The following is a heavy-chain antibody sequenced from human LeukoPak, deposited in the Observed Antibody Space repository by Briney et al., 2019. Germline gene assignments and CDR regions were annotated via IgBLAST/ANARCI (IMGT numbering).Heavy chain of an antibody. D-gene: IGHD2-15*01. V-gene: IGHV1-2*02. J-gene: IGHJ4*02. CDR3: AGVKLGYCSGGSCYLGY. Sequence: ASVKVSCKASGYTFTGYYMHWVRQAPGQGLKWMGWINPNSGGTNYAQKFQGRVTMTRDTSISTAYMELSRLRSDDTAVYYCAGVKLGYCSGGSCYLGYWGQGTLVTVSS. CDR1: GYTFTGYY. CDR2: INPNSGGT.